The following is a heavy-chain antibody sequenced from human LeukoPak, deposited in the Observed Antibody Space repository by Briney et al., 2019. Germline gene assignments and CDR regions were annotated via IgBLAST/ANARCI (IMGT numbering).Heavy chain of an antibody. J-gene: IGHJ4*02. CDR3: ARDPYYVWGRFDY. D-gene: IGHD3-16*01. V-gene: IGHV1-18*01. CDR1: GYTFSSYG. Sequence: GASVKVSCKASGYTFSSYGISWVRQAPGQGLEWMGWISASNGNTRYAQKFQGRVTVTTDTSTSTTYMELRSLRSDDTAVYYSARDPYYVWGRFDYWGQGTLVTVSS. CDR2: ISASNGNT.